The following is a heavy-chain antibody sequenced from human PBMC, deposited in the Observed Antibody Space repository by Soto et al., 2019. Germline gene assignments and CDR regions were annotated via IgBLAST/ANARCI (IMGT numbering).Heavy chain of an antibody. CDR1: GGSISSYY. J-gene: IGHJ6*04. V-gene: IGHV4-59*01. CDR3: ARDSAYYGMDV. CDR2: IYYSGST. Sequence: SETLSLTCTVSGGSISSYYWSWIRQPPGKGLEWIGYIYYSGSTNYNPSLKSRVTISVDTSKNQFSLKLSSVTAADTAVYYCARDSAYYGMDVWAKGTTATVSS. D-gene: IGHD3-10*01.